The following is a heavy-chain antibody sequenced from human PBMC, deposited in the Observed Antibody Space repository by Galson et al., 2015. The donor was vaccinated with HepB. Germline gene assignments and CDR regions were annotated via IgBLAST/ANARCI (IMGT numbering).Heavy chain of an antibody. CDR3: ARRGLDLHIDY. J-gene: IGHJ4*02. D-gene: IGHD3-3*01. V-gene: IGHV4-59*01. CDR2: VYYSGST. Sequence: ETLSLTCTVSGGSISTYYWGWIRQPPGQGLDWIGYVYYSGSTNYNPSLKSRVTISVALSKNQFSLKLSSVTAADTAVYYCARRGLDLHIDYWGQGTLVTVSS. CDR1: GGSISTYY.